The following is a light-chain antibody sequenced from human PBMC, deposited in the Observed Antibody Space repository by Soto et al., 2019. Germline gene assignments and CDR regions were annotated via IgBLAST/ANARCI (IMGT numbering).Light chain of an antibody. J-gene: IGLJ2*01. CDR3: SPYTSGSTPVV. Sequence: QSALTQPASVSGSPGQSITISCTGTSSDVGGYNLVSWYQQHPGKAPKLMIYEGNKRPSGVSNRFSGFKSVNTASLTISGLETEDEADYYSSPYTSGSTPVVFGEGTKLPVL. V-gene: IGLV2-14*02. CDR2: EGN. CDR1: SSDVGGYNL.